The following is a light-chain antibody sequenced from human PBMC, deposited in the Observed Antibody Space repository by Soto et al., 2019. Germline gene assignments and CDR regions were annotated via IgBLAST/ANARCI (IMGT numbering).Light chain of an antibody. J-gene: IGKJ3*01. CDR2: GAS. CDR1: QGVSSY. CDR3: QHYGSSFT. Sequence: IGLPQSPAARSLSPGERATLSCRASQGVSSYLAWYQQKPGQAPRLLIYGASSRATGIPDRFSGSGSGTDFTLTISRLEPEDFAVYYCQHYGSSFTFGPGTKVDIK. V-gene: IGKV3-20*01.